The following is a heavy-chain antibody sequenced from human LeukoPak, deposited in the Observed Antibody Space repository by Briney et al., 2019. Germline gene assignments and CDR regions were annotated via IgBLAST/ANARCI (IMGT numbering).Heavy chain of an antibody. J-gene: IGHJ4*02. CDR2: MSPNSGNT. V-gene: IGHV1-8*01. D-gene: IGHD7-27*01. CDR1: GYTFTSYD. Sequence: ASVKVSCKASGYTFTSYDINWVRQATGQGPEWMGWMSPNSGNTGYAQKFQGRVTMTRTTSMSTAYMELSSLRSEDTAVYYCARGPPNWGYDYWGQGTLVTVSS. CDR3: ARGPPNWGYDY.